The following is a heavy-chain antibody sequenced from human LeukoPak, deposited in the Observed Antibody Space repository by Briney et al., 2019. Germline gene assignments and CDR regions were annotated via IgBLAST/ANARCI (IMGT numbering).Heavy chain of an antibody. CDR2: IYHSGST. D-gene: IGHD3-22*01. V-gene: IGHV4-30-2*01. Sequence: SQTLSLTCAVSGGSTSSGGYSWSWIRQPPGTGLEWIGYIYHSGSTYYNPSLKSRVTISVDRSKNQFSLKLSSVTAADTAVYYCARERGSSGYYVDYWGQGTLVTVSS. J-gene: IGHJ4*02. CDR3: ARERGSSGYYVDY. CDR1: GGSTSSGGYS.